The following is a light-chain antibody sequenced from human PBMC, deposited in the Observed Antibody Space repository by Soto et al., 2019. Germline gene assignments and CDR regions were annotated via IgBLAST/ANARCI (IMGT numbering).Light chain of an antibody. CDR2: DTS. CDR3: QQYNNWPPYT. Sequence: EIGSTQSPATLSVSPGERATLSCRASQSVSSNLAWYQHKPGQTPRLLIYDTSTRATGIPARFSGSGSGTEFTLTISSLQSEDFAVYYCQQYNNWPPYTFGQGTKVDIK. J-gene: IGKJ1*01. CDR1: QSVSSN. V-gene: IGKV3-15*01.